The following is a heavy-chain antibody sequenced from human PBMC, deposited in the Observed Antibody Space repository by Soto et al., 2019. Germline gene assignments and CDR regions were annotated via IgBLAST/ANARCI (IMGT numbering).Heavy chain of an antibody. V-gene: IGHV1-18*01. J-gene: IGHJ4*02. CDR1: GYTFTAYG. D-gene: IGHD3-16*01. Sequence: ASVKVSCKTSGYTFTAYGISWVRQAPRQGLEWMGWISAYYGRTNYAQKFQDRVTMTTDTSTSTAYMELRSLRPDDTAVYYCARDWGREQVFTHKDYWGQGTLVTVS. CDR2: ISAYYGRT. CDR3: ARDWGREQVFTHKDY.